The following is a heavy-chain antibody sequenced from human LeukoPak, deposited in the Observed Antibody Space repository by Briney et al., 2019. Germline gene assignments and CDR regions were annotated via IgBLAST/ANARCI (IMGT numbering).Heavy chain of an antibody. Sequence: PSETLSLTCTVSGGSISSYYWSCCRQPPGKELEWIGDIYYSGSTNYNPSLKSRVTISVDASKNQFSLKLNSVTATDTAVYYCARGLLTTVVTEPDAFDIWGQGTMVSVSS. J-gene: IGHJ3*02. CDR2: IYYSGST. CDR3: ARGLLTTVVTEPDAFDI. D-gene: IGHD4-23*01. CDR1: GGSISSYY. V-gene: IGHV4-59*01.